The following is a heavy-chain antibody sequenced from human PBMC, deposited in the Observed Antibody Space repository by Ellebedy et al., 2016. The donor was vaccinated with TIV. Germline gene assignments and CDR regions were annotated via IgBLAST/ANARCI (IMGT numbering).Heavy chain of an antibody. Sequence: SVKVSCXASGFTFTSSAVQWVRQARGQRLEWIGWIVVGSGNTNYAQKFQERVTITRDMSTSTAYMELSSLRSEDTAVYYCARGDGLRRFDPWGQGTLVTVSS. J-gene: IGHJ5*02. V-gene: IGHV1-58*01. CDR3: ARGDGLRRFDP. CDR1: GFTFTSSA. D-gene: IGHD5-24*01. CDR2: IVVGSGNT.